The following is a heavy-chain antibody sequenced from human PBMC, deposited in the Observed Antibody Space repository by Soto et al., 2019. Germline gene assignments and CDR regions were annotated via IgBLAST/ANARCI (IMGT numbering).Heavy chain of an antibody. CDR2: ISPYNGNT. V-gene: IGHV1-18*04. D-gene: IGHD3-3*01. CDR1: GYFFTTYG. Sequence: ASVKVSCKASGYFFTTYGISWVRQAPGQGLEWMGWISPYNGNTKYAQSFQGRVTMITDTSTYTAYMELRSLRSDDPAVYYCARDFGSDLSAPGAVFDYWGQGTVVTVSS. J-gene: IGHJ4*02. CDR3: ARDFGSDLSAPGAVFDY.